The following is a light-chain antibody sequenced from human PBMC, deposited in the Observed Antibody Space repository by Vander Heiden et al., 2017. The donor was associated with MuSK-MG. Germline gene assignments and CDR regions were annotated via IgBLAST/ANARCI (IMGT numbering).Light chain of an antibody. CDR3: PSYDSSRSLV. J-gene: IGLJ2*01. CDR1: SSNIEAGYD. CDR2: GKS. Sequence: QSVLTQPHSVSGAPGQRVTISCTGSSSNIEAGYDVHLYQQLPGTSPKVIIDGKSNRPAVVPDSFSGSKSDTSASLAITGLQAEDDADYYCPSYDSSRSLVFGGGTKLTVL. V-gene: IGLV1-40*01.